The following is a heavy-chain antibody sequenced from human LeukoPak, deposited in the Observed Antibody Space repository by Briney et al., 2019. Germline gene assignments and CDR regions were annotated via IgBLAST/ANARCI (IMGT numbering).Heavy chain of an antibody. D-gene: IGHD2-2*01. J-gene: IGHJ5*02. Sequence: GASVKPSCKASGYTFTTYYIHWVRQAPGQGLEWMGVINPSGGSTSLAQKFQARLTMTRDTSTSTVYMELSGLSSEDTAVYYCAREIVVVPSAMGFDPWGQGTLVTVSS. CDR3: AREIVVVPSAMGFDP. CDR2: INPSGGST. V-gene: IGHV1-46*01. CDR1: GYTFTTYY.